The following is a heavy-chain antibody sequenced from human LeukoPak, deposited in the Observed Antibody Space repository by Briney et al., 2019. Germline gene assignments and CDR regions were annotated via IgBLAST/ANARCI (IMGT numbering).Heavy chain of an antibody. J-gene: IGHJ5*02. Sequence: RASVTVSCKASGGTFSSYAISWVRQAPGQGLEWMGGIIPIFGTANYAQKFQGRVTITADESTSTAYMELSSLRSEDTAVYYCARDRIVVVPAAMMGGNWFDPWGQGTLVTVSS. V-gene: IGHV1-69*13. CDR2: IIPIFGTA. CDR1: GGTFSSYA. CDR3: ARDRIVVVPAAMMGGNWFDP. D-gene: IGHD2-2*01.